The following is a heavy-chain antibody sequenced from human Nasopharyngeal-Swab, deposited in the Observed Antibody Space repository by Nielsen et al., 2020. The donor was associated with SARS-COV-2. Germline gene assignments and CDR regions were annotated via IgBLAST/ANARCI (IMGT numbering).Heavy chain of an antibody. CDR1: GFTFSSYS. Sequence: GGSLRLSGAASGFTFSSYSMNWVRQAPGKGLEWVSSISSSSSYIYYADSVKGRFTISRDNAKNSLYLQMNSLRAEDTAVYYCARICPRPSCPDAFDIWGQGTMVTVSS. D-gene: IGHD2-15*01. V-gene: IGHV3-21*01. J-gene: IGHJ3*02. CDR2: ISSSSSYI. CDR3: ARICPRPSCPDAFDI.